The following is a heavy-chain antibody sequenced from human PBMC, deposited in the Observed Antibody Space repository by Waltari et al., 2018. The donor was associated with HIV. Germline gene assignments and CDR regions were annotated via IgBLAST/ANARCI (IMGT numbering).Heavy chain of an antibody. J-gene: IGHJ2*01. V-gene: IGHV3-73*02. Sequence: QLVESGGALVPPGGALKISCTASGFSFRDTALHWFPQAPGKRPAWVGRIEHRRNRYGPIYTWRVEGRANISRHESDNTTCLHMTKLKFDDTAIYYCSVGSPDYWYFDLWGRGTRVTVSS. D-gene: IGHD6-19*01. CDR1: GFSFRDTA. CDR3: SVGSPDYWYFDL. CDR2: IEHRRNRYGP.